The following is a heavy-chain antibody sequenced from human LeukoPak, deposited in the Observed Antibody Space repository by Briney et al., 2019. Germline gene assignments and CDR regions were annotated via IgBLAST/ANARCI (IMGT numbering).Heavy chain of an antibody. CDR2: IYYSGST. D-gene: IGHD6-13*01. Sequence: RPSQTLSLTCTVSGGSISSGDYYWSWIRQPPGKGLEWIGYIYYSGSTNYNPSLKSRVTISVDTSKNQFPLKLSSVTAADTAVYYCARGVSVAQQLLYYYYYYMDVWGKGTTVTVSS. CDR1: GGSISSGDYY. J-gene: IGHJ6*03. CDR3: ARGVSVAQQLLYYYYYYMDV. V-gene: IGHV4-30-4*08.